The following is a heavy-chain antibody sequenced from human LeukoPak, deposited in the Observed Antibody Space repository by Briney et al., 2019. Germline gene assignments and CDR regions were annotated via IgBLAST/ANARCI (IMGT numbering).Heavy chain of an antibody. Sequence: GGSLRLSCAASGFTFSDYYMSWIRQAPGKGLEWVSYISSSGSTIYYADSMKGRFTISRDNAKNSLYLQMNSLRAEDTAVYYCARCPHYDYVWGSYRFLDYWGQGTLVTVSS. CDR1: GFTFSDYY. CDR2: ISSSGSTI. CDR3: ARCPHYDYVWGSYRFLDY. D-gene: IGHD3-16*02. V-gene: IGHV3-11*01. J-gene: IGHJ4*02.